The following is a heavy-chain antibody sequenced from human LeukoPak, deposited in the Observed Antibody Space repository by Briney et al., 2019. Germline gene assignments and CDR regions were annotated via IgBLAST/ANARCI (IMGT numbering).Heavy chain of an antibody. V-gene: IGHV3-23*01. CDR3: AKILASGSGSY. CDR1: GFNFSSYA. CDR2: IRAGGGDT. D-gene: IGHD3-10*01. J-gene: IGHJ4*02. Sequence: GGSLRLSCTASGFNFSSYAMTWVRQAPGKGLDWVSTIRAGGGDTFYSDSVKGRFSISRDNSSYTLILQMDSLRADDTAIYYCAKILASGSGSYWGQGTLVLVSS.